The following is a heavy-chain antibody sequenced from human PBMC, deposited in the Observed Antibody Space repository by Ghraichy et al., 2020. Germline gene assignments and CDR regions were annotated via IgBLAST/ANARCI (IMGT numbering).Heavy chain of an antibody. CDR2: IYYSGST. Sequence: SETLSLTCTVSGGSISSGGYYWSWIRQHPGKGLEWIGYIYYSGSTYYNPSLKSRVTISVDTSKNQFSLKLSSVTAADTAVYYCAAQGRTIFGVVIPHTNVDYWGQGTLVTVSS. V-gene: IGHV4-31*03. CDR3: AAQGRTIFGVVIPHTNVDY. D-gene: IGHD3-3*01. CDR1: GGSISSGGYY. J-gene: IGHJ4*02.